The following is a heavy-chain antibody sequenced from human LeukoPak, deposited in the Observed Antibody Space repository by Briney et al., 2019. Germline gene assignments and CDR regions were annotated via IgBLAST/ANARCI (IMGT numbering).Heavy chain of an antibody. CDR2: IKEDGSDK. V-gene: IGHV3-7*01. CDR1: GFTFSSSW. Sequence: GGSLRLSCAASGFTFSSSWMTWVRQAPGKGLEWVANIKEDGSDKYYVDSVKGRFTISRDNARNSLYLQMNSLIAEDTAVYYCARDQRASPAAADYWGQGTLVTVSS. D-gene: IGHD2-15*01. J-gene: IGHJ4*02. CDR3: ARDQRASPAAADY.